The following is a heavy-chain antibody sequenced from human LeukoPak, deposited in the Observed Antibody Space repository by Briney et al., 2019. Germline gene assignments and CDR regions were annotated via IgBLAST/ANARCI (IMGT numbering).Heavy chain of an antibody. D-gene: IGHD6-13*01. CDR1: GYSISSGYY. CDR2: MYYSGST. CDR3: ARALGYSREISFDY. J-gene: IGHJ4*02. V-gene: IGHV4-61*01. Sequence: PSETLSLTCTVSGYSISSGYYWSWIRQPPGKGLECIGYMYYSGSTNYNPSLKSRVTISVDTSKNQFSLKLSSVTAADTAGYYCARALGYSREISFDYWGQGTLVTVSS.